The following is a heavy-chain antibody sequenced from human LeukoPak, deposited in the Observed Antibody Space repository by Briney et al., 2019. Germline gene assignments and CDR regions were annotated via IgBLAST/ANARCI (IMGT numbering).Heavy chain of an antibody. Sequence: DSVKVSCKASGYTFTGYYIQGLRQAPGEGVQWMSWIIPDSGSTDYAQTLKGRVTLTGDTSKTQASMELSTLTSDDTAVYYCAREGSSAINTTWSDPCSQRTLVA. D-gene: IGHD5-12*01. CDR1: GYTFTGYY. V-gene: IGHV1-2*02. CDR2: IIPDSGST. J-gene: IGHJ5*02. CDR3: AREGSSAINTTWSDP.